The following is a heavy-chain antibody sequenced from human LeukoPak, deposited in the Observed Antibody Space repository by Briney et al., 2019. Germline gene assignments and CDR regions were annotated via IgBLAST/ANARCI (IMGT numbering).Heavy chain of an antibody. CDR1: GGSISSSSYY. D-gene: IGHD5-18*01. V-gene: IGHV4-39*02. J-gene: IGHJ2*01. Sequence: PSETLSLTCTVSGGSISSSSYYWGWIRQPPGKGLEWIGSIYYSGSTYYNPSLKSRVTISVDTSKNQFSLKLSSVTAADTAVYYCAKEGSSGYLYFDLWGRGTLITVSS. CDR3: AKEGSSGYLYFDL. CDR2: IYYSGST.